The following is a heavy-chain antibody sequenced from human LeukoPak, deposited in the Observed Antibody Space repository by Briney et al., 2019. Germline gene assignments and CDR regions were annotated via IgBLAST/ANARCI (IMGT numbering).Heavy chain of an antibody. CDR3: ARAIAEYSSGSYYEY. CDR2: INADGSIT. Sequence: GGSLRLSCAASGFTFGNSWVHWVRQAPGQGLVWVSLINADGSITTYADSVKGRFTISRDNSKNTLYLQMNSLRAEDTAVYYCARAIAEYSSGSYYEYWCQGTLATVSS. V-gene: IGHV3-74*01. D-gene: IGHD3-10*01. CDR1: GFTFGNSW. J-gene: IGHJ4*02.